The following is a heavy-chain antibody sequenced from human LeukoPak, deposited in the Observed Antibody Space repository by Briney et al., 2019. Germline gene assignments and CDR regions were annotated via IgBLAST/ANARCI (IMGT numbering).Heavy chain of an antibody. Sequence: NPSETLSLTCTVSGGSISSYYWSWIRQPPGKGLEWIGYIYYSGSTYYNPSLKSRVTISVDTSKNQFSLKLSSVTAADTVVYYCAQKSYTNFGFDPWGQGTLVTVSS. CDR3: AQKSYTNFGFDP. CDR2: IYYSGST. V-gene: IGHV4-59*06. CDR1: GGSISSYY. D-gene: IGHD3-10*01. J-gene: IGHJ5*02.